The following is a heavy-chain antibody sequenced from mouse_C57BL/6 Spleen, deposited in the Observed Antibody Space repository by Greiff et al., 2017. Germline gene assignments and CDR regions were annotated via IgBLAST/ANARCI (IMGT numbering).Heavy chain of an antibody. Sequence: VQLQQSGAELVKPGASAKMSCKASGYTFTSYWITWVKQRPGQGLEWIGDIYPGSGSTNYNEKFKSKATLTVDTSSSTAYMQLSSLTSEDSAVYYCASYYYGSSYGYFDVWGTGTTVTVSS. CDR1: GYTFTSYW. CDR2: IYPGSGST. V-gene: IGHV1-55*01. CDR3: ASYYYGSSYGYFDV. J-gene: IGHJ1*03. D-gene: IGHD1-1*01.